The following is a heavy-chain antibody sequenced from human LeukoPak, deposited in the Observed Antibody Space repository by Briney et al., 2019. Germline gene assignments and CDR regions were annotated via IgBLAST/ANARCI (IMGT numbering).Heavy chain of an antibody. CDR2: IYHSGST. J-gene: IGHJ1*01. D-gene: IGHD6-6*01. V-gene: IGHV4-59*01. Sequence: KPSETLSLTCTVSGGSISTYYWNWIRQPPGKGLEWIEYIYHSGSTNYNPSLQSRVTISVDTSKNQFSLNLNSVTAADTAVYYCARGGAARLHFQNWGQGTLVTVSS. CDR1: GGSISTYY. CDR3: ARGGAARLHFQN.